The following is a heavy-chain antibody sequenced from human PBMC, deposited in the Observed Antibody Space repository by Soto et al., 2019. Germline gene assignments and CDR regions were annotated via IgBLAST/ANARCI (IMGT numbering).Heavy chain of an antibody. D-gene: IGHD6-13*01. V-gene: IGHV3-30*03. Sequence: QVQLVESGGGVVQPGRSLRLSCAATGFSFSTHAMYWVRQAPGKGLEWVAVISFDGSIKYYADALKGRFTISRDNSKSTVFLQTNSLRPEDTAVYVCVRDHGWTTGPGTGYFAYWGQGTLVTVSS. CDR1: GFSFSTHA. J-gene: IGHJ4*02. CDR3: VRDHGWTTGPGTGYFAY. CDR2: ISFDGSIK.